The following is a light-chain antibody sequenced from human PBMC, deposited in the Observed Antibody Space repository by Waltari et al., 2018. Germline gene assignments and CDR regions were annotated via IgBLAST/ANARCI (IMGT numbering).Light chain of an antibody. CDR2: EVT. J-gene: IGLJ2*01. V-gene: IGLV2-18*02. CDR1: SSDVGSYNR. CDR3: SSYTIRSTWV. Sequence: QSALTQPPSVSGSPGQSVTISCTGTSSDVGSYNRVSWYQQPPGTAPKLMIDEVTNRPTGVSDRFSGSKSGNTASLAISGLQADDEADYYCSSYTIRSTWVVGGGTRVTV.